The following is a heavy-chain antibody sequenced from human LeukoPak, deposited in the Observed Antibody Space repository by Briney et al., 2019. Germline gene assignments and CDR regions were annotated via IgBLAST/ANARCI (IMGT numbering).Heavy chain of an antibody. Sequence: ASVKVSCKASGVTFSSYAINWVRRAPGQGLEWMGGTIPIFGTANYAQKFQGRVTITADKSTSTAYMELSSLRSEDTAVYYCASGHDYGDYRPSIDYWGQGTLVTVSS. CDR1: GVTFSSYA. CDR3: ASGHDYGDYRPSIDY. CDR2: TIPIFGTA. J-gene: IGHJ4*02. V-gene: IGHV1-69*06. D-gene: IGHD4-17*01.